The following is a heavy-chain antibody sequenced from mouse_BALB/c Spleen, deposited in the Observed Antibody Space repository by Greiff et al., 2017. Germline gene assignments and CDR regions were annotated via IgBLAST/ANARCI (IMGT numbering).Heavy chain of an antibody. CDR2: IWAGGST. CDR3: ARYDGYYPYYYAMDY. Sequence: VKLQESGPGLVAPSQSLSITCTVSGFSLTSYGVHWVRQPPGKGLEWLGVIWAGGSTNYNSALMSRLSISKDNSKSQVFLKMNSLQTDDTAMYYCARYDGYYPYYYAMDYWGQGTSVTVSS. D-gene: IGHD2-3*01. V-gene: IGHV2-9*02. CDR1: GFSLTSYG. J-gene: IGHJ4*01.